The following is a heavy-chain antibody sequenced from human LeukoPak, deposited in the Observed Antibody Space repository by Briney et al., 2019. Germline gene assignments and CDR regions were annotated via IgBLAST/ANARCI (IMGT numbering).Heavy chain of an antibody. V-gene: IGHV4-38-2*02. J-gene: IGHJ4*02. D-gene: IGHD6-19*01. CDR2: IYHSGST. CDR1: GYSISSGYY. Sequence: SETLSLTCTVSGYSISSGYYWGWIRQPPGKGLEWIGSIYHSGSTYYNPSLKSRVTISVDTSKNQFSLKLSSVTAADTAVYYCARDRERQWLVLDYWGQGTLVTVSS. CDR3: ARDRERQWLVLDY.